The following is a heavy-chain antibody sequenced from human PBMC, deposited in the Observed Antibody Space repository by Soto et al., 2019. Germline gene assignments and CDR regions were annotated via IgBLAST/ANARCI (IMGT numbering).Heavy chain of an antibody. D-gene: IGHD4-17*01. J-gene: IGHJ4*02. CDR1: GGTFSSYA. CDR2: IIPIFGTT. Sequence: SVKVSCKASGGTFSSYAISWVRQAPGQGLEWMGGIIPIFGTTNYAQKFQGRVTITADESTSTAYMELSSLRSEDTAVYYCARFSTVVRGYFDYWGQGTLVTVSS. V-gene: IGHV1-69*13. CDR3: ARFSTVVRGYFDY.